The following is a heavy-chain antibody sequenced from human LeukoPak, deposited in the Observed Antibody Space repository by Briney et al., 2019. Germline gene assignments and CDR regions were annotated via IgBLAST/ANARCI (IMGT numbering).Heavy chain of an antibody. D-gene: IGHD5-12*01. Sequence: SQTLSLTCAISGDSVSSDSVAWNWIRQSPSRGLEWLGRTYYRSKWFNDYSAFVKSRIIINPDTSKNQFSLQLNSVTPEDTAVYYCARAVARTEGWFNSWGQGTLVTVSS. CDR2: TYYRSKWFN. CDR1: GDSVSSDSVA. CDR3: ARAVARTEGWFNS. V-gene: IGHV6-1*01. J-gene: IGHJ5*01.